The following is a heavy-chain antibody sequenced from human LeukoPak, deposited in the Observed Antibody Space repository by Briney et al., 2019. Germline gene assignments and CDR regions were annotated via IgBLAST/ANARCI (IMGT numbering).Heavy chain of an antibody. D-gene: IGHD1-20*01. CDR3: AREWAHHSGITGTYEAFDI. J-gene: IGHJ3*02. CDR1: GFTFSDYY. CDR2: ISSSGSTI. Sequence: KTGGSLRLSCAASGFTFSDYYMSWIRQAPGKGLEWVSYISSSGSTIYYADSVKGRFTISRDNAKNSLYLQMNSLRAEDTAVYYCAREWAHHSGITGTYEAFDIWGQGTMVTVSS. V-gene: IGHV3-11*04.